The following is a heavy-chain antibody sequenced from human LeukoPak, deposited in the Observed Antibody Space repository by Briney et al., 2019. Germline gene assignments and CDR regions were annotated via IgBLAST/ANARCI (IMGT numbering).Heavy chain of an antibody. Sequence: VGSLRLSCAASGFTCSSSAMSWVRQALGKWLEWVSAISGSGGSTYYADSVKGRFTTSRDNSKNTLYLQMNSLRAEDTAVYYCAKDLHPNGDLIPDAFDIWGQGTMVTVSS. CDR1: GFTCSSSA. V-gene: IGHV3-23*01. J-gene: IGHJ3*02. CDR2: ISGSGGST. D-gene: IGHD4-17*01. CDR3: AKDLHPNGDLIPDAFDI.